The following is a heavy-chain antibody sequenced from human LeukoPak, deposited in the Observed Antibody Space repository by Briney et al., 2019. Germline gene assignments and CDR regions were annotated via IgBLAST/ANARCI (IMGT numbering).Heavy chain of an antibody. CDR1: GFTFSTYW. V-gene: IGHV3-7*02. J-gene: IGHJ4*02. D-gene: IGHD2-21*01. CDR2: IRQGGNEK. CDR3: ARLKGERSLFDY. Sequence: GGSLRLSCAASGFTFSTYWMTWVRQAPGKGLEWVANIRQGGNEKYYVDSVKGRFTISRDDTKNSLYLQMDGLRAEDTAVYYCARLKGERSLFDYWGQGTLVTVSS.